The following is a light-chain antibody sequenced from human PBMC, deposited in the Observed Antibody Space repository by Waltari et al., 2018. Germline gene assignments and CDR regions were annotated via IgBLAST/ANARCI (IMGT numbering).Light chain of an antibody. Sequence: DIQMTQFPSSLSASVGDRVTITCQASHVISNSLNWYQQKPRKAPKLLIYDVSHLEIGVPSRFIGSGSGTDLTCTISSLQPEDVATYYCQQYNDLPWTFGQGTKVESK. CDR2: DVS. CDR3: QQYNDLPWT. CDR1: HVISNS. V-gene: IGKV1-33*01. J-gene: IGKJ1*01.